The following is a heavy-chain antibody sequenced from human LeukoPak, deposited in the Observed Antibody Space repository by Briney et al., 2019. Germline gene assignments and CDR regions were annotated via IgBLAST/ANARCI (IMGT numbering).Heavy chain of an antibody. CDR3: ATSFRSWGPRDFDY. Sequence: GASVKVSCKASGYTLTELSMHWVRQAPGNGLEWMGGFDPEDGETIYAQKFQGRVTMTEDTSTDTAYMELSSLRSEDTAVYYCATSFRSWGPRDFDYWGQGTLVTVSS. CDR2: FDPEDGET. V-gene: IGHV1-24*01. CDR1: GYTLTELS. J-gene: IGHJ4*02. D-gene: IGHD6-13*01.